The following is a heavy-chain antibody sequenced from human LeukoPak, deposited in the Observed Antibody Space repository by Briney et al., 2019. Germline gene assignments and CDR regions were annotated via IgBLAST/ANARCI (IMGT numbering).Heavy chain of an antibody. Sequence: QSGGSLRLSCAASGFTVSSYWMHWVRQAPGKGLVWVSRINSDGSSTSYADSVKGRFTISRDNAKNTLYLQMNSLRAEDTAVYYCARDHCSSTSCYVNWFDPWGQGTLVTVSS. D-gene: IGHD2-2*01. CDR3: ARDHCSSTSCYVNWFDP. CDR1: GFTVSSYW. CDR2: INSDGSST. V-gene: IGHV3-74*01. J-gene: IGHJ5*02.